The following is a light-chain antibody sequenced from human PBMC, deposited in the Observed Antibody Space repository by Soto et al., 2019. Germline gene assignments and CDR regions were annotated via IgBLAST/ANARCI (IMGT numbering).Light chain of an antibody. CDR2: GVS. Sequence: QSALTQPASVSGSPGQSITISCTGTSGDVGVYNYVSWYQHHPGKVPKLLIHGVSTRPSGLSNRFSGSKSGNTAYLTISGLQAEDEADYYCTSYTTSLTLVFGGGTKVTVL. CDR3: TSYTTSLTLV. CDR1: SGDVGVYNY. J-gene: IGLJ2*01. V-gene: IGLV2-14*01.